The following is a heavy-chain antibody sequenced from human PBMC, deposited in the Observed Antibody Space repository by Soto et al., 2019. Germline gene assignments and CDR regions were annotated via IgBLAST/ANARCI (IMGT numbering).Heavy chain of an antibody. D-gene: IGHD5-12*01. CDR1: GFTFSSYS. J-gene: IGHJ4*02. CDR3: GRDLVDIVATIGGFDY. V-gene: IGHV3-48*01. Sequence: EVQLVESGGGLVQPGGSLRLSCAASGFTFSSYSMNWVRQAPGKGLEWVSYISSSSSTIYYADSVKGRFTISRDNAKKSLFLQMNSLRAEDTAVYYCGRDLVDIVATIGGFDYWGQGTLVTVSS. CDR2: ISSSSSTI.